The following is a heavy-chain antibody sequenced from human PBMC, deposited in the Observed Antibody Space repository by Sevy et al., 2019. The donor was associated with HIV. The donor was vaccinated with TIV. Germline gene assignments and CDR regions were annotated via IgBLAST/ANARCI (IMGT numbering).Heavy chain of an antibody. D-gene: IGHD1-20*01. CDR3: ARDGRRIDVYNRKDAFDI. CDR2: ISSSSSYI. Sequence: GGSLRLSCAASGFTFSRYSMNWVRQAPGKGLEWVSSISSSSSYIYYADSVKGRFTISRGNAKNSLYLQMNSLRAEDTAVYYCARDGRRIDVYNRKDAFDIWGQGTMVTVSS. V-gene: IGHV3-21*01. CDR1: GFTFSRYS. J-gene: IGHJ3*02.